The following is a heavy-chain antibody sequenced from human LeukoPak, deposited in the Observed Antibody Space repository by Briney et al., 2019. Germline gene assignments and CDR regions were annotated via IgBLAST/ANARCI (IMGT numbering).Heavy chain of an antibody. D-gene: IGHD6-6*01. J-gene: IGHJ5*02. CDR1: GGSFSGYY. Sequence: KPSETLSLTCAVYGGSFSGYYWSWIRQPPGKGLEWIGEINHSGSTNYNPSLKSRVTISVDTSKNQFSLKLSSVTAADTAVYYCARKRYSSSSRRSWFDPWGQGTLVTVSS. CDR2: INHSGST. CDR3: ARKRYSSSSRRSWFDP. V-gene: IGHV4-34*01.